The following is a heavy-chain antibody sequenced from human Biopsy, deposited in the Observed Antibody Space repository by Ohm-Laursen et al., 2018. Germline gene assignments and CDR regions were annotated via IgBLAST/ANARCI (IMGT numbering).Heavy chain of an antibody. Sequence: SETLSLTCPVSGGSISDDYWNWIRQPPGKGLQVIGYISSGGRAKYNPSLKSRLTISLDTSKNQLSLRLSSVTAADTGVYYCAQTRNDYGGFYFDYWGRGTLVTVSS. D-gene: IGHD4/OR15-4a*01. CDR2: ISSGGRA. CDR3: AQTRNDYGGFYFDY. CDR1: GGSISDDY. V-gene: IGHV4-4*08. J-gene: IGHJ4*02.